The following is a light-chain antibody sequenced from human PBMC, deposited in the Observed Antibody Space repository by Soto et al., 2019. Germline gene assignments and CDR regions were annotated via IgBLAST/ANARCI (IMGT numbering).Light chain of an antibody. V-gene: IGKV3-15*01. J-gene: IGKJ3*01. CDR3: QHYNNWPPFT. Sequence: EIVMTQSPATLSVSPGERVTLSCRASQSVSRSLAWYQQKPGQAPRLLIYGASTRATGIPARFSGSGSGTEFTLTISSLQSEDFAVYYCQHYNNWPPFTLGPGTKVDIK. CDR1: QSVSRS. CDR2: GAS.